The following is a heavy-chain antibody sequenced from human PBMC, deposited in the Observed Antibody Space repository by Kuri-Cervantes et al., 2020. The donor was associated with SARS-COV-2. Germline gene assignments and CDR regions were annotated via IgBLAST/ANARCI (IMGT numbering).Heavy chain of an antibody. CDR2: IYYSGST. D-gene: IGHD2-21*02. J-gene: IGHJ4*02. CDR3: AREGVLMVTNDY. V-gene: IGHV4-39*02. Sequence: SETLSLTCTVSGGSISSSSYYWGWIRQPPGKGLEWIGSIYYSGSTYYNPSLKSRVTISVDTSKNQFSLKLSSVTAADTAVYYRAREGVLMVTNDYWGQGTLVTVSS. CDR1: GGSISSSSYY.